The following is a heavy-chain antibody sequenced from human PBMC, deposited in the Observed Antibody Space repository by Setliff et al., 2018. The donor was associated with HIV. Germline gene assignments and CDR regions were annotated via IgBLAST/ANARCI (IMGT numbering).Heavy chain of an antibody. Sequence: GGSLRLSCTTSGFIFGDYAMSWVRQAPGKGLQWVAFTRSKAYGGTTEYAASVKGRFTISRDDSKNIAYLQMGSLKTEDTAVYFCTRYKLTSVMSNYDYWGLGTLVTVSS. CDR3: TRYKLTSVMSNYDY. CDR1: GFIFGDYA. J-gene: IGHJ4*02. V-gene: IGHV3-49*04. D-gene: IGHD4-17*01. CDR2: TRSKAYGGTT.